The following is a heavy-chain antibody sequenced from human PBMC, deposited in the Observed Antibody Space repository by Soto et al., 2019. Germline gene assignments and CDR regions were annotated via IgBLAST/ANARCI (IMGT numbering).Heavy chain of an antibody. V-gene: IGHV3-23*01. CDR1: GFTFSSYA. CDR3: AKAYYGWGGYHTYYYYYGIDV. CDR2: ISGSGGST. D-gene: IGHD3-10*01. Sequence: PGGSLRLSCAASGFTFSSYAMSWVRQAPGKGLEWVSAISGSGGSTYYADSVKGRFTISRDNSKNTLYLQMNSLRAEDTAVYYCAKAYYGWGGYHTYYYYYGIDVWGQGTTFPVYS. J-gene: IGHJ6*02.